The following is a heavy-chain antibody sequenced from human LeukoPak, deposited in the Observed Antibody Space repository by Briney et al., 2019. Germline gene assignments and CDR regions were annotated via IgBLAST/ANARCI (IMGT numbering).Heavy chain of an antibody. D-gene: IGHD3-22*01. V-gene: IGHV1-69*13. CDR3: ARVMRDTYYYDSSGYYAAWFDP. CDR2: IIPIFGTA. CDR1: GGTFSSYA. Sequence: ASVQVSRKASGGTFSSYAISWVRQAPGQGLEWMGGIIPIFGTANYAQKFQGRVTITADESTSTAYMELSSLRSEDTAVYYCARVMRDTYYYDSSGYYAAWFDPWGQGTLVTVSS. J-gene: IGHJ5*02.